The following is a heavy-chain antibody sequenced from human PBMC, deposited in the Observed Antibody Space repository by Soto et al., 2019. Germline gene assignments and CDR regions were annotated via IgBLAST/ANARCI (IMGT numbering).Heavy chain of an antibody. CDR3: ARDSLAQDY. D-gene: IGHD2-21*01. CDR1: GFTFSYYS. CDR2: ISTGSTTI. V-gene: IGHV3-48*01. J-gene: IGHJ4*02. Sequence: GGSLRLSCAASGFTFSYYSMNWVRQAPGKGLEWVSYISTGSTTIYYADSVKGRFTISRDNAKNSLYLQMNSLRAEDTAVYYCARDSLAQDYWGQGTLVTVSS.